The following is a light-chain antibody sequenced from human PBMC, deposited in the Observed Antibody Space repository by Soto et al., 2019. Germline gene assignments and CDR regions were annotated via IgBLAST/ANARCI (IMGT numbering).Light chain of an antibody. CDR1: QDIYSY. V-gene: IGKV1-9*01. CDR3: QHFKDYPLT. J-gene: IGKJ4*01. CDR2: AAS. Sequence: DIQLTQSPSFLSASGGDRVTITCRASQDIYSYLAWYQQKPGQAPKLLISAASTLQSGVPSRFSGSRSGTQFTLTISSLQPEDSATYYCQHFKDYPLTVGGGTKVEIK.